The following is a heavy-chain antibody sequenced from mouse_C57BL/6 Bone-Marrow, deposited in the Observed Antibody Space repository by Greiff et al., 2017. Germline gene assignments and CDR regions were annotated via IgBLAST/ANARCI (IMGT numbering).Heavy chain of an antibody. CDR2: ISSGGSYT. Sequence: EVQGVESGGDLVKPGGSLKLSCAASGFTFSSYGMSWVRQTPDKRLAWVATISSGGSYTYYPDSVKGQFTISRDNAKNTLYLQMSSLKSEDTAMYYCARLRLLRFAYWGQGTLVTVSA. CDR3: ARLRLLRFAY. CDR1: GFTFSSYG. V-gene: IGHV5-6*01. J-gene: IGHJ3*01. D-gene: IGHD1-1*01.